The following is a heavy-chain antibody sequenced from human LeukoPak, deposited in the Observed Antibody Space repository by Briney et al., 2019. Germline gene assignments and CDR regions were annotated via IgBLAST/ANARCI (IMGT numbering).Heavy chain of an antibody. D-gene: IGHD4-4*01. CDR3: ASHLRSNWVPYYYYGMDV. Sequence: SETLSLTCTVSGGSISSYYWSWIRQPPGKGLEWIGYIYYSGSTNYNPSLKSRVTISVDTSKNQFSLKLSSVTAADTAVYYCASHLRSNWVPYYYYGMDVWGQGTTVTVSS. J-gene: IGHJ6*02. V-gene: IGHV4-59*08. CDR2: IYYSGST. CDR1: GGSISSYY.